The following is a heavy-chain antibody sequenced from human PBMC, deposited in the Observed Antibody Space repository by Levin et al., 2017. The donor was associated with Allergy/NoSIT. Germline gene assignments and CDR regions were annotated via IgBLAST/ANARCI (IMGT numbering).Heavy chain of an antibody. V-gene: IGHV4-59*08. Sequence: LETLSLTCTVSGASISSNYWSWIRQPPGRGLEWIGFFYYSGRTNYNPSLKSRVTISVDTSKNQFSLKVSSVTAADTAVYYCARHLGWREYMDVWGKGTTVTVSS. CDR1: GASISSNY. D-gene: IGHD5-24*01. CDR2: FYYSGRT. J-gene: IGHJ6*03. CDR3: ARHLGWREYMDV.